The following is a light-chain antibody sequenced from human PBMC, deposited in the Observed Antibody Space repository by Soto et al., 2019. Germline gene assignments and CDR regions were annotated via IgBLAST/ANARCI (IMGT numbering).Light chain of an antibody. Sequence: DIQMTQSPSSLSASVGDRVTITCRASQSISSYLNWYQQKPGKAPKLLIYAASSLQGGVPSRFSGSGSGTDFTLTISSLQPEDFANYYCQQSYRTPVTFGQGTKVEIK. V-gene: IGKV1-39*01. CDR1: QSISSY. CDR3: QQSYRTPVT. J-gene: IGKJ1*01. CDR2: AAS.